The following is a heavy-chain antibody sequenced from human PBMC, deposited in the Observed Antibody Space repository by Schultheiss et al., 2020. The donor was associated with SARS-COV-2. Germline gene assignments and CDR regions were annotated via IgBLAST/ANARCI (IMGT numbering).Heavy chain of an antibody. Sequence: GGSLRLSCAASGFTFSSYGMHWVRQAPGKGLEWVAVISYDGSNKYYADSVKGRFTISRDNSKNTLYLQMNSLRAEDTAVYYCAKDGGVMYYYDSSPWFDPWGQGTLVTVSS. CDR3: AKDGGVMYYYDSSPWFDP. J-gene: IGHJ5*02. V-gene: IGHV3-30*18. CDR1: GFTFSSYG. CDR2: ISYDGSNK. D-gene: IGHD3-22*01.